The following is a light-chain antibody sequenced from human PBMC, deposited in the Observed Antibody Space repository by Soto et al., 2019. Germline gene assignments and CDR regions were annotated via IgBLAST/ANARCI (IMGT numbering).Light chain of an antibody. CDR2: GNS. V-gene: IGLV1-40*01. Sequence: QLVPTQPPSVSGAPGQRVTISCTGGSSNIGAGYDVHWYQQLPGTAPKLLIYGNSNRPSGVPDRFSGSKSGTSASLAITGLQAEDEADYYCQSYDSSLSGWVFGGGTKLTVL. CDR3: QSYDSSLSGWV. J-gene: IGLJ3*02. CDR1: SSNIGAGYD.